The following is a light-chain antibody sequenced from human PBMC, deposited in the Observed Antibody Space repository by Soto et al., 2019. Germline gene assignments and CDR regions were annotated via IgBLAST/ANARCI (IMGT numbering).Light chain of an antibody. V-gene: IGLV1-40*01. CDR1: GSNIGAGYD. Sequence: QPVLTQPPSVSGAPGQRITISCTGSGSNIGAGYDVHWYQLLPGTAPKLLIYDNINRPSGVPDRFSGSKSGTSASLAITGLHAEDEADYYCQSYVSSLSAPYVFGTGTQLTVL. J-gene: IGLJ1*01. CDR3: QSYVSSLSAPYV. CDR2: DNI.